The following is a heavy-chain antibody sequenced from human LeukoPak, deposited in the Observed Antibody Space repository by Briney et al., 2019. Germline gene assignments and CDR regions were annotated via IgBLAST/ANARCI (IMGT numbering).Heavy chain of an antibody. CDR3: ARVGIVGAFDI. J-gene: IGHJ3*02. Sequence: SETLSLTCTVSGGSISSSSYYWGWIRQPPGKGLEWIGSIYYSGSTYYNPSLKSRVTMSVDTSKNQFSLKLSSVTAADTAVYYCARVGIVGAFDIWGQGTMVTVSS. V-gene: IGHV4-39*07. CDR2: IYYSGST. D-gene: IGHD2-21*01. CDR1: GGSISSSSYY.